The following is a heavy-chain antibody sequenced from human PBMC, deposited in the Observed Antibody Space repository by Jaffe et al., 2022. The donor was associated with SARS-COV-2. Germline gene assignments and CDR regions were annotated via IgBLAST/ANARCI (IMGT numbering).Heavy chain of an antibody. V-gene: IGHV3-48*01. J-gene: IGHJ5*02. D-gene: IGHD6-19*01. CDR3: ARDSGPGSGWLNWFDP. Sequence: EVQLVESGGGLVQPGGSLRLSCAASGFTFSSYSMNWVRQAPGKGLEWVSYISSSSSTIYYADSVKGRFTISRDNAKNSLYLQMNSLRAEDTAVYYCARDSGPGSGWLNWFDPWGQGTLVTVSS. CDR1: GFTFSSYS. CDR2: ISSSSSTI.